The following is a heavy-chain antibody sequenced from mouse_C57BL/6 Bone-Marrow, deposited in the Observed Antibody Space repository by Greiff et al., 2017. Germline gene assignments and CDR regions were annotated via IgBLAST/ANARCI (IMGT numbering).Heavy chain of an antibody. CDR1: GYSFTDDN. J-gene: IGHJ4*01. V-gene: IGHV1-39*01. CDR3: ARGYDYDYAMDY. CDR2: INPKYGTT. Sequence: EVQLQQSGPELVKPGASVTISCKASGYSFTDDNMNWVKQSHGKSLEWIGVINPKYGTTSYNQKFKGKATLTVDQSSSTAYMQLNSLTSEDSAVYYGARGYDYDYAMDYWGQGTSVTVSS. D-gene: IGHD2-4*01.